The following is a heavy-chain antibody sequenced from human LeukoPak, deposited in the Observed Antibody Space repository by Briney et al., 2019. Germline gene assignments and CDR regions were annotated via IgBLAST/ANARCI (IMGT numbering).Heavy chain of an antibody. J-gene: IGHJ4*02. V-gene: IGHV3-23*01. D-gene: IGHD2-15*01. CDR2: ITDSGGNT. Sequence: GGSLRLSCAASGFSFSSYAMTWVRQAPGKGPEWISSITDSGGNTYSADSVKGRFTISRDNSKNALYLQMNSLRVEDTAVYYCAKAPERSCNGASCYPLDYWGQGTLVTVSS. CDR1: GFSFSSYA. CDR3: AKAPERSCNGASCYPLDY.